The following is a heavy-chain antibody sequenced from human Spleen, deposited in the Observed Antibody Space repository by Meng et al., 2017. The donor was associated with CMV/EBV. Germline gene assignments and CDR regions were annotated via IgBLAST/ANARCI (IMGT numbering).Heavy chain of an antibody. D-gene: IGHD2-2*01. V-gene: IGHV1-69*10. Sequence: SVKVSCKTSGYIFNNYGIAWVRQAPGQGPEWMGGIIPILGIANYAQKFQGRVTITADKSTSTAYMELSSLRSEDTAVYYCARDFTRMYQHSWYFDYWGQGTLVTVSS. CDR1: GYIFNNYG. CDR3: ARDFTRMYQHSWYFDY. J-gene: IGHJ4*02. CDR2: IIPILGIA.